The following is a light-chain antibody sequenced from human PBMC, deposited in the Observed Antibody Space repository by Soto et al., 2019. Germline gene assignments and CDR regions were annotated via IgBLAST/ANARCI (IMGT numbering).Light chain of an antibody. CDR1: SSDIGGYNS. CDR2: DVT. Sequence: QSALTQSPSASGSPGQSVTISCTGTSSDIGGYNSVSWYQQHPVKAPKVMIYDVTKRPSGVPDRFSGSKSGNTASLTVSALQAEDEADYYCSSYTDRKNLVFGTGTKVTVL. V-gene: IGLV2-8*01. CDR3: SSYTDRKNLV. J-gene: IGLJ1*01.